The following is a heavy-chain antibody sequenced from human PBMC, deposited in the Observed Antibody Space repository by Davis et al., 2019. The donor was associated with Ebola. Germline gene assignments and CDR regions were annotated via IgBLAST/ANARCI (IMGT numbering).Heavy chain of an antibody. J-gene: IGHJ4*02. V-gene: IGHV3-30-3*01. CDR1: GFTFSSYA. D-gene: IGHD1-20*01. CDR2: ISYDGSNK. CDR3: TSGITGTRGDY. Sequence: GESLKISCAASGFTFSSYAMHWVRQAPGKGLEWVAVISYDGSNKYYADSVKGRFTISRDNSKNTLYLQMNSLRAEDTAVYYCTSGITGTRGDYWGQGTLVTVSS.